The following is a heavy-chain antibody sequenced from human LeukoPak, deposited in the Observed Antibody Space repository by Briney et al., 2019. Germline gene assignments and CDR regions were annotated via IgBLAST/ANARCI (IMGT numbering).Heavy chain of an antibody. CDR1: GFTFSSYW. V-gene: IGHV3-74*01. CDR2: INSDGSST. CDR3: ARDRGYGYLFDY. D-gene: IGHD5-18*01. Sequence: GGSLRLSCAASGFTFSSYWMHWVRQTPGKGLVWVSRINSDGSSTSYADSVKGRFTISRDNAKNTLYLQMNSLRTEDTAVYYCARDRGYGYLFDYWGQGTLVTVSS. J-gene: IGHJ4*02.